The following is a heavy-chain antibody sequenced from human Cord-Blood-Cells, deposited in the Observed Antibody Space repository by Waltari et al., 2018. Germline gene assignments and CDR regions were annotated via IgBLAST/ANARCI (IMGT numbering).Heavy chain of an antibody. V-gene: IGHV6-1*01. CDR2: TYYRSKWYN. Sequence: QVQLQQSGPGLVKPSQTLPLTCAISGDSVPSNSAACDWIRQSPSRGLEWLGRTYYRSKWYNDYAVSVKSRITINPDTSKNQFSLQLNSVTPEDTAVYYCAREDPRGYSYGWSNWFDPWGQGTLVTVSS. CDR1: GDSVPSNSAA. J-gene: IGHJ5*02. CDR3: AREDPRGYSYGWSNWFDP. D-gene: IGHD5-18*01.